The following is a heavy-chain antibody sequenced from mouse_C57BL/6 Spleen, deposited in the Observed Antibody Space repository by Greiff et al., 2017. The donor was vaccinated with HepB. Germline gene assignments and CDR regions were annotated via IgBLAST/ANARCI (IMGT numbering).Heavy chain of an antibody. CDR2: ISSGSSTI. D-gene: IGHD4-1*01. CDR1: GFTFSDYG. CDR3: ARPNWDVYYFDY. Sequence: DVMLVESGGGLVKPGGSLKLSCAASGFTFSDYGMHWVRQAPEKGLEWVAYISSGSSTIYYADTVKGRFTISSDNAKNTLFLQMTSLRSEDTAMYYCARPNWDVYYFDYWGQGTTLTVSS. J-gene: IGHJ2*01. V-gene: IGHV5-17*01.